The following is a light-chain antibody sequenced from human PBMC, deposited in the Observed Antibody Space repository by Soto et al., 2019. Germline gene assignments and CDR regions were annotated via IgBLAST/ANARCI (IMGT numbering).Light chain of an antibody. V-gene: IGKV3-11*01. Sequence: EIVLTQSPATLSLSPGERATLSCRASQSVRSYLAWYQQKPGQAPRLLIYTASNRATGIPARFSGSGSGTDFTLTISSLEPEDFAVYYCQQRSNWPLITFGQGTRLEIK. CDR3: QQRSNWPLIT. CDR1: QSVRSY. CDR2: TAS. J-gene: IGKJ5*01.